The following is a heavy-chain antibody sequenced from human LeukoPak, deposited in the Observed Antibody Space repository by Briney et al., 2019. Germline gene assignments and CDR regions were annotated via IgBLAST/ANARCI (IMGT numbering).Heavy chain of an antibody. V-gene: IGHV3-30*18. CDR1: VFTFSSYW. CDR3: AKDPAYYDFWSGYSNYFDY. D-gene: IGHD3-3*01. J-gene: IGHJ4*02. CDR2: ISYDGSNK. Sequence: GGSLRLSCAASVFTFSSYWMRWVRQAPGKGREWVAVISYDGSNKYYADSVKGRFTISRDNSKNTLYLQMNSLRAEDTAVYYCAKDPAYYDFWSGYSNYFDYWGQGTLVTVSS.